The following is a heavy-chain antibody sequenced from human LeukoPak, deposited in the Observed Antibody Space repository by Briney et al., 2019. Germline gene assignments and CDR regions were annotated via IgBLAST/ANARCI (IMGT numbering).Heavy chain of an antibody. V-gene: IGHV3-30*04. CDR3: ATRPTTISVTGLFDY. D-gene: IGHD6-19*01. J-gene: IGHJ4*02. CDR1: GFTFSSYA. CDR2: ISYDGSNK. Sequence: GRSLRLSCAASGFTFSSYAMHWVRQAPGKGLEWVAVISYDGSNKYYADSVKGRFTISRDNSKNTLYLQMNSLRAEDTAVYYCATRPTTISVTGLFDYWGQGTLVTVSS.